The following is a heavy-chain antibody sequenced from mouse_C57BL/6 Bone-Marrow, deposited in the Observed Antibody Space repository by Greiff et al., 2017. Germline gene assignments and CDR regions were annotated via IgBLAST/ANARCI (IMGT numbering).Heavy chain of an antibody. Sequence: EVMLVESGEGLVKPGGSLKLSCAASGFTFSSYAMSWVRQTPEKRLEWVAYLSSGGDYIYYADTVKGRFTISRDNARNTLYLQMSSLKSEDTAMYYCTRVYDYDRGFDYWGQGTTLTVSS. J-gene: IGHJ2*01. CDR2: LSSGGDYI. D-gene: IGHD2-4*01. CDR1: GFTFSSYA. V-gene: IGHV5-9-1*02. CDR3: TRVYDYDRGFDY.